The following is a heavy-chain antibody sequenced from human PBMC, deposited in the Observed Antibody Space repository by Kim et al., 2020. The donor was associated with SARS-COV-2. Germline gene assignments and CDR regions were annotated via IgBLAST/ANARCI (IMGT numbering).Heavy chain of an antibody. CDR3: ARGRKGASYAFDI. Sequence: SVKVSCKASGGTFSSYAISWVRQAPGQGLEWMGGIIPIFGTANYAQKFQGRVTITADESTSTAYMELSSLRSEDTAVYYCARGRKGASYAFDIWGQGTMVTVSS. CDR2: IIPIFGTA. D-gene: IGHD1-26*01. V-gene: IGHV1-69*13. CDR1: GGTFSSYA. J-gene: IGHJ3*02.